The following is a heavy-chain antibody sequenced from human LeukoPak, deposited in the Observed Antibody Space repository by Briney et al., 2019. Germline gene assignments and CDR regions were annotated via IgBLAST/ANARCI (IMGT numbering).Heavy chain of an antibody. CDR2: IYSGGST. CDR1: GFTVSRNY. V-gene: IGHV3-66*01. J-gene: IGHJ4*02. CDR3: ATSPIAVAGTIYFDY. D-gene: IGHD6-19*01. Sequence: GGSLRLSCAASGFTVSRNYMSWVRQAPGKGLEWVSVIYSGGSTYYADSVKGRFTISRDNSKNTLYLQMNSLRAEDTAVYYCATSPIAVAGTIYFDYWGQGTLVTVSS.